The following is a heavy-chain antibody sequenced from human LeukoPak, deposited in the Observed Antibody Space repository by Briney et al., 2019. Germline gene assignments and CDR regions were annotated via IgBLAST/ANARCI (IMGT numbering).Heavy chain of an antibody. J-gene: IGHJ4*02. Sequence: ASVKVSCKASGYTFTSYDINWVRQATGQGLEWMGWINPNSGGTNYAQKFQGRVTMTRDTSISTAYMELSRLRSDDTAVYYCAREDSSSWYEYYLDYWGQGTLVTVSS. D-gene: IGHD6-13*01. V-gene: IGHV1-2*02. CDR1: GYTFTSYD. CDR3: AREDSSSWYEYYLDY. CDR2: INPNSGGT.